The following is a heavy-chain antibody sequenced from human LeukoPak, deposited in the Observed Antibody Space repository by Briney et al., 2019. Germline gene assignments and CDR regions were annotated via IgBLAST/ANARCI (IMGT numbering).Heavy chain of an antibody. CDR2: IYTSGST. J-gene: IGHJ4*02. CDR3: ARDSAYYYDSSGYSPTN. V-gene: IGHV4-61*02. D-gene: IGHD3-22*01. Sequence: PSETLSLTCTVSGGSISSGSYYWSWIRQPAGKGLEWIGRIYTSGSTNYNPSLKSRVTISVDTSKNQFSLKLSSVTAADTAVYYCARDSAYYYDSSGYSPTNWGQGTLVTVSS. CDR1: GGSISSGSYY.